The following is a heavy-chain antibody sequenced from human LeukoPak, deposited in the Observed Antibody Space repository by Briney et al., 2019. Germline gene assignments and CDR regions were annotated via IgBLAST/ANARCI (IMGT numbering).Heavy chain of an antibody. CDR1: AFTFSGYW. Sequence: PGGSLRLSCAASAFTFSGYWMDWVLQAPGKGLVWVARINNDGSSTTYSDSLKGRFTTSRDNAKNTLYLQMNSLRVEDTAAYYCCAYIHGCPYHWGQGTLVTVSS. CDR2: INNDGSST. CDR3: CAYIHGCPYH. V-gene: IGHV3-74*01. J-gene: IGHJ4*02. D-gene: IGHD5-18*01.